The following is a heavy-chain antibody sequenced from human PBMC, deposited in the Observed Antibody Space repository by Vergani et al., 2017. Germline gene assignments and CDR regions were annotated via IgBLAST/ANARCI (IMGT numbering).Heavy chain of an antibody. J-gene: IGHJ4*02. CDR2: IYYSGST. CDR1: GGSISSSSYY. V-gene: IGHV4-61*05. Sequence: QLQLQESGPGLVKPSETLSLTCTVSGGSISSSSYYWGWIRQPPGKGLEWIGYIYYSGSTNYNPSLKSRVTISVDTSKHQFSLKLSSVTAADTAVYYCAREREGSFARAIDYWGQGTLVTVSS. D-gene: IGHD3-10*01. CDR3: AREREGSFARAIDY.